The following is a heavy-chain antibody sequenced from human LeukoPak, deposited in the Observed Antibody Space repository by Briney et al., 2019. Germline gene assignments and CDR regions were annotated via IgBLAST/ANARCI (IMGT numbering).Heavy chain of an antibody. Sequence: SETLSLTCTVSGGSISSYYWSWIRQPAGKGLEWIGYISYIGTTNYNPSLKSRVTISVDTSRNQFSLKLSSVTAADTAVYYCARHRDVSSDLFDLWGLGTLVTVSS. CDR1: GGSISSYY. J-gene: IGHJ2*01. D-gene: IGHD6-19*01. CDR2: ISYIGTT. V-gene: IGHV4-59*08. CDR3: ARHRDVSSDLFDL.